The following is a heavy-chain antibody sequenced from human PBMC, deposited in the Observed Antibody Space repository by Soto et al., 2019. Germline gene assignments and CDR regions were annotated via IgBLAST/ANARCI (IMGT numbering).Heavy chain of an antibody. CDR2: ISSSSSTI. V-gene: IGHV3-48*02. J-gene: IGHJ4*02. Sequence: GGSLRLSCAASGFTFSSYSMNWVRQAPGKGLEWVSYISSSSSTIYYADSVKGRFTISRDNAKNSLYLQMNSLRDEDTAVYYCARDRTYYDFWSGLRDGSFDYWGQGTLVTVSS. CDR1: GFTFSSYS. D-gene: IGHD3-3*01. CDR3: ARDRTYYDFWSGLRDGSFDY.